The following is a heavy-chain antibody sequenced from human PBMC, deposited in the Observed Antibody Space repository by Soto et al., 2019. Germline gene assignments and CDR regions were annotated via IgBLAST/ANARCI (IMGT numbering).Heavy chain of an antibody. V-gene: IGHV1-69*13. CDR3: ARGSVQLPPGLGWFDP. D-gene: IGHD6-6*01. CDR1: GGTFSSYA. Sequence: GASVKVSCKASGGTFSSYAISWVRQAPGQGLEWMGGFIPIFGTANYAQKFQGRVTITADESTSTAYMELSSLRSEDTAVYYCARGSVQLPPGLGWFDPWGQGTLVTVSS. J-gene: IGHJ5*02. CDR2: FIPIFGTA.